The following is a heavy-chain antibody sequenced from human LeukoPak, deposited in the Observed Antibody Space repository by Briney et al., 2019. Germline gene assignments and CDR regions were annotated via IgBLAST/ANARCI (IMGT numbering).Heavy chain of an antibody. CDR2: INHSGST. D-gene: IGHD2-21*02. CDR3: ARRPPAYCGGDCYSTYYFDY. J-gene: IGHJ4*02. Sequence: SETLSLTCAVYGGSFSGYYWSWIRQPPGKGLEWIGEINHSGSTNYNPSLKSGVTISVDTSKNQFSLKLSSVTAADTAVYYCARRPPAYCGGDCYSTYYFDYWGQGTLVTVSS. CDR1: GGSFSGYY. V-gene: IGHV4-34*01.